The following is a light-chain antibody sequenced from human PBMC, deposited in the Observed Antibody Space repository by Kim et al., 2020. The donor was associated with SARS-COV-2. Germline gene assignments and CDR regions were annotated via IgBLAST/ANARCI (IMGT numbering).Light chain of an antibody. CDR1: QTVGNGD. CDR2: GAS. CDR3: QQYGSSYS. J-gene: IGKJ2*03. V-gene: IGKV3-20*01. Sequence: EVVLTQSPGTLSVSPGERVSLSCRASQTVGNGDLAWYQQKPGQAPGLLIFGASTRATGIPDRFSGSGSGTDFTLTISGLESEDLAVYYCQQYGSSYSFGQGTKLEI.